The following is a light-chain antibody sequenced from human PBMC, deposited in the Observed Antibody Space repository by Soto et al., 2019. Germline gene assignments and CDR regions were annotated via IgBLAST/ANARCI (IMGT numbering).Light chain of an antibody. CDR2: EVS. CDR1: SSDIGAYDY. CDR3: SSYTSSSTDV. J-gene: IGLJ1*01. Sequence: QSALTQPASLSGSPGQSITISCTGTSSDIGAYDYVSWFQQHPGKAPKLMIYEVSNRPSGVSNRFSGSKSGNTASLTISGLQAEEEADYYCSSYTSSSTDVFGTGTKVTVL. V-gene: IGLV2-14*01.